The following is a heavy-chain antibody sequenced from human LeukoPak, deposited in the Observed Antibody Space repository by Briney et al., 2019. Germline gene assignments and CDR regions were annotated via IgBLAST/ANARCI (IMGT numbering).Heavy chain of an antibody. CDR3: ARHSAVADDAFDI. CDR2: IYYSGGT. D-gene: IGHD6-19*01. CDR1: GGSISSYS. V-gene: IGHV4-59*08. J-gene: IGHJ3*02. Sequence: SETLYLTCTVSGGSISSYSWSWIRQPPGKGLEWIGYIYYSGGTNYNPSLKSRVTISVDTSKNQFSLKLSSVTAADTAVYYCARHSAVADDAFDIWGQGTLVTVSS.